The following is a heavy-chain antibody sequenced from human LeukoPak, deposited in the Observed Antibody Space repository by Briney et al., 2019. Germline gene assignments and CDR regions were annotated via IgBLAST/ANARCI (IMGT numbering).Heavy chain of an antibody. CDR3: AGLDWGSYRSSAFDI. Sequence: GGSLRLSCAASGFTFSSYSMNWVRQAPGKGLEWVSSISSSSSYIYYADSVKGRFTISRDNAKNSLYLQMNSLRAEDTAVYYCAGLDWGSYRSSAFDIWGQGTMVTVSS. D-gene: IGHD3-16*02. CDR2: ISSSSSYI. V-gene: IGHV3-21*01. J-gene: IGHJ3*02. CDR1: GFTFSSYS.